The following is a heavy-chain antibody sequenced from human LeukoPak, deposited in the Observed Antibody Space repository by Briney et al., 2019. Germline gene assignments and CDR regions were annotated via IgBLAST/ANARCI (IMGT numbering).Heavy chain of an antibody. CDR1: GGSIITYY. V-gene: IGHV4-59*01. CDR2: IYYSGST. Sequence: PSETLSLTCSVSGGSIITYYWSWIRQPPGKGLEWIGYIYYSGSTNYNPSLKSRVTISVDTSKNQFSLKLSSVTAADTAVYYCAREYCSGGSCHPGVFDPWGQGTLVTVSS. D-gene: IGHD2-15*01. CDR3: AREYCSGGSCHPGVFDP. J-gene: IGHJ5*02.